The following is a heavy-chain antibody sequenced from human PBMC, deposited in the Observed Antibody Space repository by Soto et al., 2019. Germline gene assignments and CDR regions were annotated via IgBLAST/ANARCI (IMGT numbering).Heavy chain of an antibody. J-gene: IGHJ4*01. V-gene: IGHV1-3*01. CDR2: INAGNGNT. CDR3: ARDYADIAVAGIPLLAH. Sequence: QVQLVQSGAEVKKPGASVNVSCKASGFTFIKYAMHWVRQAPGQRPEWMGWINAGNGNTRYSQRWQGRVTITRDTSASTVYMDLSSLRSEDTAVYYCARDYADIAVAGIPLLAHWGQGTLVTVYS. CDR1: GFTFIKYA. D-gene: IGHD6-19*01.